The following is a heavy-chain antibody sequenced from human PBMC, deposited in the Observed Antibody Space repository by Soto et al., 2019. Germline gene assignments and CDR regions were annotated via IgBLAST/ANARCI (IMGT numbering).Heavy chain of an antibody. D-gene: IGHD3-3*01. Sequence: GGSLRLACAASGFTFSSYSMNWVRQAPGKGLEWVSYISSSSSIIYYADSVKGRFTISRDNAKNSLYLQLSSLRAEDTAVYYCARARYYDFWSGYYPDNWFDPWGQGTLVTVSS. CDR3: ARARYYDFWSGYYPDNWFDP. CDR1: GFTFSSYS. CDR2: ISSSSSII. V-gene: IGHV3-21*05. J-gene: IGHJ5*02.